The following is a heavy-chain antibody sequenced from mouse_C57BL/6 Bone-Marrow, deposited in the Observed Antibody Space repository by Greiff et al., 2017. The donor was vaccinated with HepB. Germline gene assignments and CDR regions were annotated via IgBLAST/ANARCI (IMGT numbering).Heavy chain of an antibody. Sequence: QVQLQQPGAELVRPGSSVKLSCKASGYTFTSYWMDWVKQRPGQGLEWIGNIYPSDSETHYNQKFKDKATLTVDKSSSTAYMQLSSLTSEDSAVYYCARSGRLRAWFAYWGQGTLVTVSA. D-gene: IGHD1-1*01. V-gene: IGHV1-61*01. CDR3: ARSGRLRAWFAY. CDR1: GYTFTSYW. J-gene: IGHJ3*01. CDR2: IYPSDSET.